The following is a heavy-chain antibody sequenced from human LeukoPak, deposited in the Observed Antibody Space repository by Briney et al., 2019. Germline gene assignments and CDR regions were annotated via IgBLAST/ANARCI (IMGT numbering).Heavy chain of an antibody. CDR1: GFTFRKAW. V-gene: IGHV3-15*01. CDR3: TTGWTTVTPNYFDY. CDR2: IKSKSDGGTT. Sequence: TGGSLRLSCAASGFTFRKAWMTWVRQAPGKGLEWVGRIKSKSDGGTTDYAAPVQGRFTISRDDSKNTLYLGMNSLKAEDTAVYYCTTGWTTVTPNYFDYWGQGTLVTVSS. J-gene: IGHJ4*02. D-gene: IGHD4-17*01.